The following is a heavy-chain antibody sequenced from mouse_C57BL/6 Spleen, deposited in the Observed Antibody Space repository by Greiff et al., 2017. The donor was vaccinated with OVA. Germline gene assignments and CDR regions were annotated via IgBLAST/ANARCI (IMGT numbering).Heavy chain of an antibody. D-gene: IGHD1-1*01. CDR1: GYAFTHYL. Sequence: QVQLQQSGAELVRPGTSVKVSCKASGYAFTHYLIEWVKQRPGQGLEWIGVINPGSGGTNYNEKFKGKATLTADKSSSTASMQLSSLTSEDSAVYFCAAYYCSSWFAYWGQGTLVTVSA. CDR2: INPGSGGT. V-gene: IGHV1-54*01. CDR3: AAYYCSSWFAY. J-gene: IGHJ3*01.